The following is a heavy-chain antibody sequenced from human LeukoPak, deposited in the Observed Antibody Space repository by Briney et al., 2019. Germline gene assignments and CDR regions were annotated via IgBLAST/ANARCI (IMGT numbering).Heavy chain of an antibody. J-gene: IGHJ6*02. CDR2: FSGTSTLT. CDR3: AKEMGYCSSTSCSYYYYGMDV. V-gene: IGHV3-23*01. Sequence: PGGSLRLSCAASGFDFSHYGMSWVRQSPGKGLEWVSTFSGTSTLTYYADSVKGRFTISRDNSKNTLYLQMNSLRAEDTAVYYCAKEMGYCSSTSCSYYYYGMDVWGQGTTVTVSS. CDR1: GFDFSHYG. D-gene: IGHD2-2*01.